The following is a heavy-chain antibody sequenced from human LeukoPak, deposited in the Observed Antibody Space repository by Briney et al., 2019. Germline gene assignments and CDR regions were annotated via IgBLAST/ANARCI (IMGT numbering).Heavy chain of an antibody. J-gene: IGHJ4*02. CDR2: ISSSGSTL. V-gene: IGHV3-48*03. D-gene: IGHD3-22*01. CDR3: SSESRY. Sequence: GGSLRLSCVVSGFTFSSFEMNWVRQAPGRGLEWVSYISSSGSTLYYADSVKGRFSISRDNAKNSLYLQMNSLRAEDTAMYYCSSESRYWGQGTLVIVSS. CDR1: GFTFSSFE.